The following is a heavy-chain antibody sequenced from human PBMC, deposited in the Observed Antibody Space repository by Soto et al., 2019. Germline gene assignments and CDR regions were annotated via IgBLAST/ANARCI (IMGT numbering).Heavy chain of an antibody. CDR1: GFTFSSYS. Sequence: EVQLVESGGGLVKPGGSLRLSCAASGFTFSSYSMNWVRQAPGKGLEWVSSISSSSSYIYYADSVKGRFTISRDNSKNTLYLQMNSLRAEDTAVYYCARARDEYGAVAGNGWGGYFDYWGQGTLVTVSS. CDR3: ARARDEYGAVAGNGWGGYFDY. J-gene: IGHJ4*02. CDR2: ISSSSSYI. D-gene: IGHD6-19*01. V-gene: IGHV3-21*04.